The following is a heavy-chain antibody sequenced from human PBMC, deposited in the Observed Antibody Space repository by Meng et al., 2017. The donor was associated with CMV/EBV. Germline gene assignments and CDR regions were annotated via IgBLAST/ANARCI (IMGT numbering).Heavy chain of an antibody. CDR1: GGSISSYY. D-gene: IGHD6-19*01. CDR3: ARARSGWYNGQNYYYYGMDV. V-gene: IGHV4-59*01. J-gene: IGHJ6*02. CDR2: IYYSGST. Sequence: SETLSLTCTVSGGSISSYYWSWIRQHPGKGLEWIGYIYYSGSTYYNPSLKSRVTISVDTSKNQFSLKLSSVTAADTAVYYCARARSGWYNGQNYYYYGMDVWGQGTTVTVSS.